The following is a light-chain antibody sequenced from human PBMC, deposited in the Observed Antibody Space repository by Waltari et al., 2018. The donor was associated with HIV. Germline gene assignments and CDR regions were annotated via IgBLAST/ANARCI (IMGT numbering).Light chain of an antibody. CDR3: QQYNSYPFT. CDR2: GAS. V-gene: IGKV1-16*01. Sequence: DIQMTQSPSSVSASVGDTVPITCRASQGISTYLAWFHQRPGKAPTSLIYGASNLQSGVSSRFSGSPSGTEFTLTITNLQPEDFGTYYCQQYNSYPFTFGPGTKVDLK. CDR1: QGISTY. J-gene: IGKJ3*01.